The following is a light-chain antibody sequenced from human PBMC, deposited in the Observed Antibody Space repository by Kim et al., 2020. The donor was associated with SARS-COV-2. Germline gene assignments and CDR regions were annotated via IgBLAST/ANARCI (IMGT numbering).Light chain of an antibody. CDR3: MQAPQNPIT. V-gene: IGKV2-24*01. CDR1: QSLLHSNGHNY. J-gene: IGKJ4*01. CDR2: KVS. Sequence: DIVMTQSPLSSPVTLGQPASISCRSSQSLLHSNGHNYLGWLLQKPGQPPSLLIYKVSNRVSGVPDRFSGSGAGTDFTLKISRVDAEDVGVYYCMQAPQNPITFGEGTRVDIK.